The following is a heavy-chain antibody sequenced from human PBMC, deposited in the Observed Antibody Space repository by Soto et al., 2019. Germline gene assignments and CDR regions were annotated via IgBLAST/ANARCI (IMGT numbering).Heavy chain of an antibody. Sequence: QVQLVQSGAEVKKPGASVKVSCKASGYTFTNYAMHWVRQAPGQRLEWMGWINAAIGNTKYSQKFQGSVTXXRDTSANTAYMELSSLRSEDTAVYYCARRNVYGSGSYSFDYWGQGTLVTVSS. CDR3: ARRNVYGSGSYSFDY. V-gene: IGHV1-3*01. CDR2: INAAIGNT. D-gene: IGHD3-10*01. J-gene: IGHJ4*02. CDR1: GYTFTNYA.